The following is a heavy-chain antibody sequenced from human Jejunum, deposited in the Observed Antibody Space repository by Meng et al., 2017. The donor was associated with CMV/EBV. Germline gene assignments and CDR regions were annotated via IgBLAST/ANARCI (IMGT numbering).Heavy chain of an antibody. CDR1: GYTFTNYG. CDR2: ISAYNGNT. V-gene: IGHV1-18*01. CDR3: ARIGYSFGEINDY. J-gene: IGHJ4*02. Sequence: QDSGYTFTNYGTSWVRQAPGQGLEWMGWISAYNGNTNYAQKLQGRVTMTTDTSTSTAYMELRSLRSDDTGVYYCARIGYSFGEINDYWGQGTLVTVSS. D-gene: IGHD5-12*01.